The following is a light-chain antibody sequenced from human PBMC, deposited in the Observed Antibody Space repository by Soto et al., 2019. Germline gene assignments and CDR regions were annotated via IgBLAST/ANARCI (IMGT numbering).Light chain of an antibody. CDR2: DVS. V-gene: IGKV1-13*02. CDR3: QQFNSYPIT. Sequence: AIQLTQSPASVSASVGDRVTITCRASQDVRGALAWYQHKPGKAPKILIYDVSVLESGVPTRFSGSGSGTDFTLSITSLHPVDFATYYCQQFNSYPITFGQGTRLEIK. J-gene: IGKJ5*01. CDR1: QDVRGA.